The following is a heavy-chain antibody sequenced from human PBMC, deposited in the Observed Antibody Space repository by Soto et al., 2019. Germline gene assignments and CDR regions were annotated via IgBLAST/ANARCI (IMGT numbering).Heavy chain of an antibody. J-gene: IGHJ4*02. V-gene: IGHV4-39*01. Sequence: QLQLQESGPGLVKPSETLSLTCTVSGGSVSSSSYYWGWIRQPPGKGLEWIGSIYYSGNTYFNPSLKSRLTISLDTSKNQFSLKLSSVTAADTAVYYCARHSGVVTASGYYFDYWGQGTLVTVSS. CDR3: ARHSGVVTASGYYFDY. D-gene: IGHD2-21*02. CDR1: GGSVSSSSYY. CDR2: IYYSGNT.